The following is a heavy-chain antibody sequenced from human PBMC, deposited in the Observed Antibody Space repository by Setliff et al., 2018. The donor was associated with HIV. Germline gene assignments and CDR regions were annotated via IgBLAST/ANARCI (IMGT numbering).Heavy chain of an antibody. J-gene: IGHJ5*02. Sequence: ASVKVSCKASGYTFTNYYMHWVRQAPGQGLEWMGIIYPGGARRSYAQKFQGRVTMTWDTSTSTAYMELSSLRSEDTAFYYCVRDDSNGPNSLDPWGQGTLVTVSS. D-gene: IGHD2-8*01. CDR2: IYPGGARR. CDR3: VRDDSNGPNSLDP. V-gene: IGHV1-46*01. CDR1: GYTFTNYY.